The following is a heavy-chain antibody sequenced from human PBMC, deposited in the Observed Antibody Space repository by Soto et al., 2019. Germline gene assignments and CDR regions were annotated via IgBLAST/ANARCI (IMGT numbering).Heavy chain of an antibody. CDR3: ARDLGSRSSWFPHRGSADY. J-gene: IGHJ4*02. D-gene: IGHD3-3*01. CDR2: INPSGGST. CDR1: GYTFTSHY. V-gene: IGHV1-46*01. Sequence: QVQLVQSGAEVKKPGASVKVSCKASGYTFTSHYIHWVRQAPGEGLEWMGIINPSGGSTSYAQRFEGRVTMTTDTSTRTVYMELRSLRSEDTAIYYCARDLGSRSSWFPHRGSADYWGQGTLVTVSS.